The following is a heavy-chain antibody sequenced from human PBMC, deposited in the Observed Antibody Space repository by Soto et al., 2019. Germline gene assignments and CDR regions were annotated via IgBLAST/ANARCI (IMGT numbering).Heavy chain of an antibody. V-gene: IGHV4-31*03. CDR1: GGSISSGGYY. CDR2: IYYSGST. D-gene: IGHD1-1*01. CDR3: ARGNRVQFDY. J-gene: IGHJ4*02. Sequence: SETLSLTCTVSGGSISSGGYYWSWIRQHPGKGLEWIGYIYYSGSTYYNPSLKSRVTISVDTSKNQFSLKLSSVTAADTAVYYCARGNRVQFDYWCQGTLVTVSS.